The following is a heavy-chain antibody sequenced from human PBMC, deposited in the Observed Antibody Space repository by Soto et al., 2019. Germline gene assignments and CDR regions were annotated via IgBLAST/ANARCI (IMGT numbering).Heavy chain of an antibody. CDR2: INPYNGNT. D-gene: IGHD2-15*01. Sequence: ASVKVSCKASGFTFAIYGITWVRQAPGQGLEWMGWINPYNGNTNYAQKFQGRVTMTTDTSTSTGYMELRSLRSDDTAVYYCARVVAAATVYYGMDVWGQGTTVTVSS. V-gene: IGHV1-18*01. CDR3: ARVVAAATVYYGMDV. J-gene: IGHJ6*02. CDR1: GFTFAIYG.